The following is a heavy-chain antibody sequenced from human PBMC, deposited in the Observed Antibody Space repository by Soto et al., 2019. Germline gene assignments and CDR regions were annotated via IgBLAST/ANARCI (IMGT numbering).Heavy chain of an antibody. D-gene: IGHD3-3*01. J-gene: IGHJ4*02. CDR3: ARDYDFWSGYLSGHFDY. CDR1: GFTFSNYF. CDR2: ISSSSSDT. V-gene: IGHV3-11*06. Sequence: PGGSLRLSCEASGFTFSNYFLTWIRQAPGKGLEWVSYISSSSSDTNYADSVKGRFTVSRDNAKNSLFLQMNNLRVDDTAVYYCARDYDFWSGYLSGHFDYWGQGTLVTVSS.